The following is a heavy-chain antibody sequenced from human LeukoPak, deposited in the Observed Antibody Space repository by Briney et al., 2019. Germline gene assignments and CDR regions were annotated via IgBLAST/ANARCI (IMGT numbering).Heavy chain of an antibody. D-gene: IGHD3-16*01. CDR3: ATFTPLRAFDF. CDR2: MSGSARIT. V-gene: IGHV3-23*01. CDR1: GFTFSSYA. Sequence: PGGSLRLSCAASGFTFSSYAMSWVRQAPGKGLDWFSGMSGSARITWYADSVKGRFTISRDNSKTTLYLQMNSLRAEDTAVYFCATFTPLRAFDFWGQGTLVTVSS. J-gene: IGHJ4*02.